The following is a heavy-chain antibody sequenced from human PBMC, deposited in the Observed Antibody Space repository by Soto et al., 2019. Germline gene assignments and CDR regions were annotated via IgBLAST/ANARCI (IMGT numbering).Heavy chain of an antibody. V-gene: IGHV4-59*01. CDR1: GGSISSYY. Sequence: QVQLQESGPGLVKPSETLSLTCTVSGGSISSYYWSWIRQPPGKGLEWIGYIYYSGSPNYTPSLKIRVTISVDTSKIQFSRKLSSVTAADTAVYYCARDGGGGSPDPYYYYGMDVWGQGTTVTVSS. D-gene: IGHD3-16*01. CDR3: ARDGGGGSPDPYYYYGMDV. CDR2: IYYSGSP. J-gene: IGHJ6*02.